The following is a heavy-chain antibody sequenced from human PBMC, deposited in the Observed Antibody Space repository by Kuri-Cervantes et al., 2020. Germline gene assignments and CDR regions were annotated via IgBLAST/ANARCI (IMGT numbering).Heavy chain of an antibody. D-gene: IGHD5-12*01. CDR1: GFTFSSYA. J-gene: IGHJ6*02. Sequence: GESLKISCAASGFTFSSYAMHWVRQAPGKGLEWVAVISYDGSNKYYADSVKGRFTISRDNSKNTLYLQMNSLTAEDTAVYYCARAMVAAILYGMDVWGQGTTVTVSS. V-gene: IGHV3-30-3*01. CDR2: ISYDGSNK. CDR3: ARAMVAAILYGMDV.